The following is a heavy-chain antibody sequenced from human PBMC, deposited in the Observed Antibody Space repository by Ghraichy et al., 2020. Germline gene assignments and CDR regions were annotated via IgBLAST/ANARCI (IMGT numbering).Heavy chain of an antibody. Sequence: GGSLRLSCAASGFTVSSNYMSWVRQAPGKGLEWVSVIYSGGSTYYADSVKGRFTISRDNSKNTLYLQMNSLRAEDTAVYYCARFLKYSNEYYYYGMDVWGQGTTVTVSS. CDR3: ARFLKYSNEYYYYGMDV. V-gene: IGHV3-53*01. J-gene: IGHJ6*02. CDR2: IYSGGST. D-gene: IGHD4-11*01. CDR1: GFTVSSNY.